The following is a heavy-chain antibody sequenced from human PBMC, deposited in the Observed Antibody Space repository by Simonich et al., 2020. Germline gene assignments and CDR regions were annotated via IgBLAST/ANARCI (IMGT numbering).Heavy chain of an antibody. CDR2: IYYSWST. D-gene: IGHD2-15*01. CDR3: ARGGLYFDY. V-gene: IGHV4-59*11. Sequence: QVQLQESGPGLVKPSETLSLTCTVSGGSISSHYWSWIRQPPGKGLEWIGYIYYSWSTTYNPPPKSRVTISVATSKTQFSLKLSSVTAADTAVYYCARGGLYFDYWGQGTLVTVSS. J-gene: IGHJ4*02. CDR1: GGSISSHY.